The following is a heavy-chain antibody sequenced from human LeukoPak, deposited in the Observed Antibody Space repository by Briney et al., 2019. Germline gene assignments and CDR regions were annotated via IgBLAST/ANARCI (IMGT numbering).Heavy chain of an antibody. V-gene: IGHV3-48*01. D-gene: IGHD6-19*01. CDR2: ISSGGSNI. CDR1: GLILSDYS. CDR3: AKDLGSSSGWYLSKYYYYGMDV. J-gene: IGHJ6*02. Sequence: SGGSLRLSCADCGLILSDYSMKWVRETGGEGGEWVAYISSGGSNIYYADSVRGRFTISRDSATNPLYLQMNSLRAEDTAVYYCAKDLGSSSGWYLSKYYYYGMDVWGQGTTVTVSS.